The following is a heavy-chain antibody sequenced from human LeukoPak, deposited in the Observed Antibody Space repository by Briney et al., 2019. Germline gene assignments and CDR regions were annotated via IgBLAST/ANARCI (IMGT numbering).Heavy chain of an antibody. CDR1: GYTFTSYD. J-gene: IGHJ6*03. V-gene: IGHV1-8*03. Sequence: ASVKVSCKASGYTFTSYDINWVRQATGQGLEWMGWMNPNSGNTGYAQKFQGRVTITRNTSISTAYMELSSLRSEDTAVYYCARARRGYSYGFRGFYYYYMDVWGKGTTVTVSS. D-gene: IGHD5-18*01. CDR3: ARARRGYSYGFRGFYYYYMDV. CDR2: MNPNSGNT.